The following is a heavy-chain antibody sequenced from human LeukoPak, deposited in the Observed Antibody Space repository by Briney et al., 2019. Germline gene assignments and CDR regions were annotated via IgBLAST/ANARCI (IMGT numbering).Heavy chain of an antibody. CDR2: ISSTSSNI. CDR1: GFSFSTYE. Sequence: GGSLRLSCAASGFSFSTYEFHWVRHAPGKGLEWVSYISSTSSNIYYADSVKGRFTVSRDNAKNLLYLQMSSLRAEDTALYYCARAGYSSSWRERYKYYFDYWGQGTLVTVSS. D-gene: IGHD6-13*01. J-gene: IGHJ4*02. CDR3: ARAGYSSSWRERYKYYFDY. V-gene: IGHV3-21*05.